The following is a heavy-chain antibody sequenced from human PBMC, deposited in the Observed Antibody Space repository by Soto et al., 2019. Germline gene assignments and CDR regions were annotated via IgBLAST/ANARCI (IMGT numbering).Heavy chain of an antibody. CDR2: ISSGGSSI. J-gene: IGHJ4*02. CDR3: ASLAIGTIIRGVHDF. Sequence: PGGSLRLSCAASGFTFSDYYMTWIRQAPGKGLEWVSYISSGGSSIYYADSVKGRFTISRDNAKNSLYLQMNSLRAEDTAMYYCASLAIGTIIRGVHDFWGQGTLFTVSS. V-gene: IGHV3-11*01. D-gene: IGHD3-10*01. CDR1: GFTFSDYY.